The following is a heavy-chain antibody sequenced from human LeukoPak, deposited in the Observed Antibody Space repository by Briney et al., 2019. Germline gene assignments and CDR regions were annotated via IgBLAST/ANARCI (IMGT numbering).Heavy chain of an antibody. CDR1: GGTFSSYA. CDR2: INPNSGGT. J-gene: IGHJ4*02. D-gene: IGHD6-13*01. CDR3: AHLWYSSTQAPYYFDY. Sequence: ASVKVSCKASGGTFSSYAISWVRQAPGQGLEWMGWINPNSGGTNYAQKFQGRVTMTRDTSISTAYMELSRLRSDDTAVYYCAHLWYSSTQAPYYFDYWGQGTLVTVSS. V-gene: IGHV1-2*02.